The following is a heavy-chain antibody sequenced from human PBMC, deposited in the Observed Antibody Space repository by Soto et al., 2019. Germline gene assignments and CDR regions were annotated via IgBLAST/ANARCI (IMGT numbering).Heavy chain of an antibody. J-gene: IGHJ4*02. CDR1: GFTFGDYA. CDR3: TRAGGSGWGYYFDY. D-gene: IGHD6-19*01. Sequence: GGSLRLSCTASGFTFGDYAMSWVRQAPGKGLECVGFIRSEAYGWTTEYAASVKGRFTISRDDSKSIAYLQMNSLRTEDTAVYYCTRAGGSGWGYYFDYWGQGTQVTVSS. CDR2: IRSEAYGWTT. V-gene: IGHV3-49*04.